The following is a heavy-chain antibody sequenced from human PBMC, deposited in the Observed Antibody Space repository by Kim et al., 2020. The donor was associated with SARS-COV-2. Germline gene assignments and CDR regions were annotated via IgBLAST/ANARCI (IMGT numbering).Heavy chain of an antibody. D-gene: IGHD5-12*01. Sequence: ASVKVSCKVSGYTLTELSMHWVRQAPGKGLEWMGGFDPEDGETIYAQKFQGRVTMTEDTSTDTAYMELSSLRSEDTAVYYCATQQLDIVATIWYFQHWGQGTLVTVSS. J-gene: IGHJ1*01. CDR1: GYTLTELS. V-gene: IGHV1-24*01. CDR2: FDPEDGET. CDR3: ATQQLDIVATIWYFQH.